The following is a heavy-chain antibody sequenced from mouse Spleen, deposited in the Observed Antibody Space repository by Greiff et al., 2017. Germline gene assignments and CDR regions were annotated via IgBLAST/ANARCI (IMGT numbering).Heavy chain of an antibody. J-gene: IGHJ4*01. CDR2: ISSCSSTI. CDR1: GFTFSSFG. CDR3: ARDRRMRPMDY. V-gene: IGHV5-17*02. Sequence: EVQGVESGGGLVQPGGSRKLSCAASGFTFSSFGMHWVRQAPEKGLEWVAYISSCSSTIYYADTVKGRFTISRDNPKNTLFLQMTSLRSEDTAMYYCARDRRMRPMDYWGQGTSVTVSS.